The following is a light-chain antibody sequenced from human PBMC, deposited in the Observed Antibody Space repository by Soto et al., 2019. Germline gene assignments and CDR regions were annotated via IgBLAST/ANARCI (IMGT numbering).Light chain of an antibody. CDR1: SSNIGSNY. Sequence: QSVLTQPPSASGTPGQRVTISCSGSSSNIGSNYVYWYQQIPGTAPKLLIYRSNQRPSGVPDRFSGSKSGSSASLAISGLRSEDEADYYCSASSDSLSGHVFGTGTKLTVL. J-gene: IGLJ1*01. V-gene: IGLV1-47*01. CDR2: RSN. CDR3: SASSDSLSGHV.